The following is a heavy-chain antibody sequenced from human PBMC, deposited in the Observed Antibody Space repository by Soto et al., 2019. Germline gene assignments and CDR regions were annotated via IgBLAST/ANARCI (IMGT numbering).Heavy chain of an antibody. D-gene: IGHD3-10*01. CDR2: ITPMIGTT. V-gene: IGHV1-69*01. Sequence: QVHLVQSGAEVQMPGSSVRVSCRASGGTFYTYAFTWVRQAPGQGLEWMGGITPMIGTTKYAQKFNGRVTFSADESASTAYMELSNLRSDDTAVNSCARDVSVMTSVFGFWGQGTLITVSS. CDR1: GGTFYTYA. CDR3: ARDVSVMTSVFGF. J-gene: IGHJ4*02.